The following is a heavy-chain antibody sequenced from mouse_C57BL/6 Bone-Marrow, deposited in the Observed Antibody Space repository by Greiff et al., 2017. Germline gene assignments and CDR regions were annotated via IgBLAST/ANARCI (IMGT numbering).Heavy chain of an antibody. V-gene: IGHV2-2*01. D-gene: IGHD2-2*01. J-gene: IGHJ2*01. CDR1: GFSLTSYG. CDR3: ARNRGTMVTRVELFDY. CDR2: IWSGGST. Sequence: QVQLKESGPGLVQPSQSLSITCTVSGFSLTSYGVHWVRQSPGKGLEWLGVIWSGGSTDYNAAFISRLSISKDNSKSQVFFKMNSLQADDTAIYYCARNRGTMVTRVELFDYWGQGTTLTVSS.